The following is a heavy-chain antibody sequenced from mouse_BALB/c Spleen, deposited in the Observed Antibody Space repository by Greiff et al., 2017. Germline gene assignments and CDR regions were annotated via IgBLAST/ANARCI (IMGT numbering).Heavy chain of an antibody. CDR3: ARELLLGPYFDY. CDR2: IYPGNGDT. CDR1: GYTFTSYN. J-gene: IGHJ2*01. D-gene: IGHD2-10*01. V-gene: IGHV1-12*01. Sequence: QVQLQQPGAELVKPGASVKMSCKASGYTFTSYNMHWVKQTPGQGLEWIGAIYPGNGDTSYNQKFKGKATLTADKSSSTAYMQLSSLTSEDSAVYYCARELLLGPYFDYWGQGTTLTVSS.